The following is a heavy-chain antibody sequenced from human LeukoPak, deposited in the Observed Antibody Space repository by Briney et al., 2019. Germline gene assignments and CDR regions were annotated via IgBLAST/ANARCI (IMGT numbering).Heavy chain of an antibody. V-gene: IGHV1-2*02. Sequence: GASVKVSCTASVYTFTGYYMHWVRQAPGQGLEWMGWINPNSGGTNYAQKFQGRVTMTRDTSISTAYMELSRLRSDDTAVYYCARGATMIVVSAFDPWGQGTLVTVSS. D-gene: IGHD3-22*01. CDR2: INPNSGGT. CDR3: ARGATMIVVSAFDP. CDR1: VYTFTGYY. J-gene: IGHJ5*02.